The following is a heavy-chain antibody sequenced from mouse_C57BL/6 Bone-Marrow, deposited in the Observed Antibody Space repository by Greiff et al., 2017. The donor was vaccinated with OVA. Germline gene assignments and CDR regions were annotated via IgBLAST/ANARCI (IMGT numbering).Heavy chain of an antibody. CDR2: IRYGGSN. CDR1: GYSITSGYY. CDR3: ARGVYYYGSSHDC. D-gene: IGHD1-1*01. Sequence: EVQLVESGPGLVKPSQSLSLTCSVTGYSITSGYYWNWIRQFPGNKLEWMGYIRYGGSNNYNPSLKNRISITRDTSKNQIFLKLNSVTTEDTATDYCARGVYYYGSSHDCCGNGTTLPVSS. V-gene: IGHV3-6*01. J-gene: IGHJ2*01.